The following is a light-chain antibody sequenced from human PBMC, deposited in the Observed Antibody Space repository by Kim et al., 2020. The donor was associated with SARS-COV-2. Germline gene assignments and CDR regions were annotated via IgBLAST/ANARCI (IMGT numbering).Light chain of an antibody. CDR2: GAS. CDR3: QQYGSSPGT. V-gene: IGKV3-20*01. J-gene: IGKJ1*01. CDR1: QSVSSTY. Sequence: LSPGERATLSCRASQSVSSTYLAWYQQKPGQAPRLLIYGASSRATGIPDRFSGSGSGTDFTLTISRLEPEDFAVYYCQQYGSSPGTFGQGTKVDIK.